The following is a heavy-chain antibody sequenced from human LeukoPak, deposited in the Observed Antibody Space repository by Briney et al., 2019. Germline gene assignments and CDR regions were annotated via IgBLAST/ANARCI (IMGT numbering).Heavy chain of an antibody. J-gene: IGHJ6*03. CDR2: IRDDGSNK. CDR3: AKINYDFWSGYSNTLSHYYYYYMDV. V-gene: IGHV3-30*02. CDR1: GFTFNNYG. Sequence: PGRSLRLSCAASGFTFNNYGMHWVRQAPGKGLEWVAFIRDDGSNKYYADSVKGRFTISRDNSKNTLYLQMNSLGAEDTAVYYCAKINYDFWSGYSNTLSHYYYYYMDVWGKGTTVTVSS. D-gene: IGHD3-3*01.